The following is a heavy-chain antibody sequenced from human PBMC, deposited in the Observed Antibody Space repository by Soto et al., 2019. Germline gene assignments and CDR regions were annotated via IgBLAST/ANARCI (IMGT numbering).Heavy chain of an antibody. D-gene: IGHD6-13*01. J-gene: IGHJ6*03. CDR1: GGSFSGSY. Sequence: PSETLSLTCAVYGGSFSGSYWRWIRQPPGKGLEWIGEINHSGSTNYNPSLKSRVTISVDTSKNQFSLKLSSVTAADTAVYYCARGREGSSWTNYYYYYMDVCGKGTSVTVSS. V-gene: IGHV4-34*01. CDR2: INHSGST. CDR3: ARGREGSSWTNYYYYYMDV.